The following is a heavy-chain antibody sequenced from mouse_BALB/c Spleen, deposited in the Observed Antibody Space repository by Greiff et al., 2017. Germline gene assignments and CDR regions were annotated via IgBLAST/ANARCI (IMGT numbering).Heavy chain of an antibody. D-gene: IGHD1-2*01. J-gene: IGHJ2*01. CDR2: ISNGGGST. CDR3: ARHIITTAYFDY. V-gene: IGHV5-12-2*01. Sequence: EVKLVESGGGLVQPGGSLKLSCAASGFTFSSYTMSWVRQTPEKRLEWVAYISNGGGSTYYPDTVKGRFTISRDNAKNTLYLQMSSLKSEDTAMYYCARHIITTAYFDYWGQGTTLTVSS. CDR1: GFTFSSYT.